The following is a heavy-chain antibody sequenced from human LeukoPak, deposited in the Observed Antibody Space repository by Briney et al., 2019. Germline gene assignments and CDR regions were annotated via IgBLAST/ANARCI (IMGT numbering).Heavy chain of an antibody. CDR3: ARDTYYYDSSGYEW. CDR2: ISSSSSYI. J-gene: IGHJ4*02. CDR1: GFTFSSYS. Sequence: GGSLRLSCAASGFTFSSYSMNWVRQAPGKGLEWVSSISSSSSYIYYADSVKGRFTISRDNAKDSLYLQMNSLRAEDTAVYYCARDTYYYDSSGYEWWGQGTLVTVSS. V-gene: IGHV3-21*01. D-gene: IGHD3-22*01.